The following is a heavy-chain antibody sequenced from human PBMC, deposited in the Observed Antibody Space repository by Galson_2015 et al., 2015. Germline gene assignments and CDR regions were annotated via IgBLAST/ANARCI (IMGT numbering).Heavy chain of an antibody. CDR3: AKDMRTTVTTLDY. Sequence: SLRLSCAASGFTFDDYAMHWVRQAPGKGLEWVSGISWNSGSIGYADSVKGRFTISRDNAKNSPYLQMNSLRAEDTALYYCAKDMRTTVTTLDYWGQGTLVTVSS. D-gene: IGHD4-17*01. V-gene: IGHV3-9*01. CDR2: ISWNSGSI. J-gene: IGHJ4*02. CDR1: GFTFDDYA.